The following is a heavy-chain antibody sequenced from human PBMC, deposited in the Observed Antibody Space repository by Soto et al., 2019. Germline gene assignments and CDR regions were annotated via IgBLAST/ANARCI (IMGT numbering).Heavy chain of an antibody. CDR3: ARAVELLSWFDP. V-gene: IGHV1-69*13. CDR1: GGTFSSYA. CDR2: IIPIFGTA. Sequence: SVKVSCKASGGTFSSYAISWVRQAPGQGLEWMGGIIPIFGTANYAQKFQGRVTITADESASTAYMELSSLRSEDTAVYYCARAVELLSWFDPWGQGTLVTVSS. D-gene: IGHD1-7*01. J-gene: IGHJ5*02.